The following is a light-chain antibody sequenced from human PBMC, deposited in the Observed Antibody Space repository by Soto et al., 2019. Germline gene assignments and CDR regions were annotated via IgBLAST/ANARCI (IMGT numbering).Light chain of an antibody. Sequence: IQMPHSPSTLSGSVGDRVTLTCRASQTISSWLAWYQQQPGKAPKLLIYKASTLKSGGPSRVSGSGSGTEFTLTVSSLQPDDFATYYCHQYHNFPRTFGQGTKVDIK. CDR2: KAS. CDR3: HQYHNFPRT. CDR1: QTISSW. J-gene: IGKJ1*01. V-gene: IGKV1-5*03.